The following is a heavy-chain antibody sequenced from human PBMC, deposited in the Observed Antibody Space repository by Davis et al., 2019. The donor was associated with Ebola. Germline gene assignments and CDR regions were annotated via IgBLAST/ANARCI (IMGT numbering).Heavy chain of an antibody. Sequence: AASVKVSCKASGYTFTSYYMHWMRQAPGQGLEWMGIINPSGGSTSYAQKFQGRVTMTRDTSTSTAYMELRSLRSDDTAVYYCARLYPRRWFDPWGQGTLVTVSS. CDR2: INPSGGST. CDR3: ARLYPRRWFDP. J-gene: IGHJ5*02. V-gene: IGHV1-46*01. CDR1: GYTFTSYY. D-gene: IGHD2-2*01.